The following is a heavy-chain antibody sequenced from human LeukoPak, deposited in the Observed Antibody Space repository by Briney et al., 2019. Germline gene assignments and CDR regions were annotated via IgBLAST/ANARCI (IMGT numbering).Heavy chain of an antibody. Sequence: PSETLSLTCTVSGGSISSGSYYWSWIRQPAGKGLEWIGRIYTSGSTNYNPSLKSRVTISVDTSKNQFSLKLSSVTAADTAVYYCARAPNYDFWSGYGAFDYWGQGTLVTVSS. CDR1: GGSISSGSYY. J-gene: IGHJ4*02. CDR3: ARAPNYDFWSGYGAFDY. D-gene: IGHD3-3*01. V-gene: IGHV4-61*02. CDR2: IYTSGST.